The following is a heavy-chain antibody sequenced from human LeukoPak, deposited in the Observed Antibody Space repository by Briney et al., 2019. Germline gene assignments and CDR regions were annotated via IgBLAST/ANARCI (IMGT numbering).Heavy chain of an antibody. V-gene: IGHV3-21*01. CDR3: ARTPSSGNYFPWYFDL. CDR2: ISSSATYI. Sequence: PGGSLRLSCAASGFTFSSYEMNWVRQAPGKGLEWVSSISSSATYIYYADSMKGRFTISRDDAKHSLYLQMNSLRAEDTAVYYCARTPSSGNYFPWYFDLWGRGTLVTVSS. J-gene: IGHJ2*01. CDR1: GFTFSSYE. D-gene: IGHD1-26*01.